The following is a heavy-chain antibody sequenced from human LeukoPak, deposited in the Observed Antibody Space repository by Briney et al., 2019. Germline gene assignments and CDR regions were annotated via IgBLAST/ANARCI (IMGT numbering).Heavy chain of an antibody. J-gene: IGHJ3*02. D-gene: IGHD4-11*01. V-gene: IGHV1-8*03. CDR1: GYTFTGYY. Sequence: ASVKVSCKASGYTFTGYYMHWVRQAPGHGLGWMGWINPNSGNTGYAQKFQGRVTITRNTSISTAYMELSSLRSEDTAVYYCARVTVTAFDIWGQGTMVTVTS. CDR3: ARVTVTAFDI. CDR2: INPNSGNT.